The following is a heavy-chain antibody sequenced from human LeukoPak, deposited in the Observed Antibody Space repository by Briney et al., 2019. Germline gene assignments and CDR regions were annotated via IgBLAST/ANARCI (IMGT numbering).Heavy chain of an antibody. V-gene: IGHV1-69*05. CDR2: ITPIFGTA. D-gene: IGHD5-24*01. J-gene: IGHJ4*02. Sequence: GASVKVSCKASGGTFSSYAISWVRQAPGQGLEWMGGITPIFGTANYAQKFQGRVTITTDESTSTAYMELSSLRSEDTAVYYCARDRDGYNYGFDFWGQGTLVAVSS. CDR1: GGTFSSYA. CDR3: ARDRDGYNYGFDF.